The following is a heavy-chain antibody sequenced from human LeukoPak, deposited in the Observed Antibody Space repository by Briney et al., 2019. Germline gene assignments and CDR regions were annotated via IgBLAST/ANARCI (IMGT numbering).Heavy chain of an antibody. V-gene: IGHV3-30*02. CDR3: AKDVGVVPAALKLPNWFDP. Sequence: PGGSLRLSCAASGFTFSSYGMHWVRQAPGKGLEWVAFIRYDGSNKYYADSVKGRFTISRDNSKNTLYLQMNSLRAEDTAVYYCAKDVGVVPAALKLPNWFDPWGQGTLVTVSS. CDR1: GFTFSSYG. J-gene: IGHJ5*02. D-gene: IGHD2-2*01. CDR2: IRYDGSNK.